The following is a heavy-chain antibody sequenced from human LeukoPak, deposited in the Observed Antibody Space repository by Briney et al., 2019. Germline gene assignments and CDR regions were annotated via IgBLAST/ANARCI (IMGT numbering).Heavy chain of an antibody. CDR1: GGSISSSSYY. CDR3: ARSARSIAALSSYYYYYMDV. V-gene: IGHV4-61*01. CDR2: IYYSGST. J-gene: IGHJ6*03. D-gene: IGHD6-6*01. Sequence: SETLSLTCTVSGGSISSSSYYWSWIRQPPGKGLEWIGYIYYSGSTNYNPSLKSRVTISVDTSKNQFSLKLSSVTAADTAVYYCARSARSIAALSSYYYYYMDVWGKGTTVTVSS.